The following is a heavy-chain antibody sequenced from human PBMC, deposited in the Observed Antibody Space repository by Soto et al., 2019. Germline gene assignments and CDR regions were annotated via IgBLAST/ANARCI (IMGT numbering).Heavy chain of an antibody. CDR3: AKVRASYLSASYFYYGPDV. Sequence: GGSLRLSCAASGFTFSHYVLSWVRQSPERGLEWVSSISGSGSSVYVADSVRGRFIMSRDLSTNTVSLQMNSLRAEDTAVYCCAKVRASYLSASYFYYGPDVWGQGTTVTVSS. CDR2: ISGSGSSV. J-gene: IGHJ6*02. V-gene: IGHV3-23*01. CDR1: GFTFSHYV. D-gene: IGHD3-10*01.